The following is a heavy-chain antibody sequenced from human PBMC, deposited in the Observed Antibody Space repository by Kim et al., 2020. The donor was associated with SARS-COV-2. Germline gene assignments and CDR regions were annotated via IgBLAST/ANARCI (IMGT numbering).Heavy chain of an antibody. D-gene: IGHD3-10*01. V-gene: IGHV3-30*04. J-gene: IGHJ2*01. CDR3: ARAGDSFGWYFDL. CDR2: ISYDGSNK. CDR1: GFTFSSYA. Sequence: GGSLRLSCAASGFTFSSYAMHWVRQAPGKGLEWVAVISYDGSNKYYADSVKGRFTISRDNSKNTLYLQMNRLRAEDTAVYYCARAGDSFGWYFDLWGRGTLVTVSS.